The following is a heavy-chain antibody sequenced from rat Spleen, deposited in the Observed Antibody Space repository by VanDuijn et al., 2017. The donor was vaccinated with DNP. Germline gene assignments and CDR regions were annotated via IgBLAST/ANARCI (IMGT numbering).Heavy chain of an antibody. CDR2: IIYDGSRT. V-gene: IGHV5S10*01. D-gene: IGHD1-11*01. Sequence: EVQLVESGGGLVQPGRSLKLSCAASGFTFSDYNMAWVRQAPKKGLEWVATIIYDGSRTYYRDSVKGRFTISRDNAENTVYLQLNSLRAEDTATYYCVKDGYGGYGDHWGQGVMVTVSS. CDR3: VKDGYGGYGDH. CDR1: GFTFSDYN. J-gene: IGHJ2*01.